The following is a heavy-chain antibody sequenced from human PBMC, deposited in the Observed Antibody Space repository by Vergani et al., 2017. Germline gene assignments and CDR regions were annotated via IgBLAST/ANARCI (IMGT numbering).Heavy chain of an antibody. Sequence: VQLVESGGGVVQPGRSLRLSCAASGFTFNQYGMHWVRQAPGKGLEWVAVTWCDGNNKQYADSVNGRFTISRDNSKSTMYLQMNSLRDEDAGVYYCAGDLRLLYNRFDPWGQGTLVTVSS. CDR1: GFTFNQYG. J-gene: IGHJ5*02. CDR3: AGDLRLLYNRFDP. CDR2: TWCDGNNK. V-gene: IGHV3-33*01. D-gene: IGHD1-14*01.